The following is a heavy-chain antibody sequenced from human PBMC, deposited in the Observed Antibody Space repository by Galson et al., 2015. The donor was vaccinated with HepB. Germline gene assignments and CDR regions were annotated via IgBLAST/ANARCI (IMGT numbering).Heavy chain of an antibody. J-gene: IGHJ4*02. D-gene: IGHD5-12*01. CDR1: GFTFNSYA. Sequence: SLRLSCAASGFTFNSYAMHWVRQAPGKGLQWVAVITYDGTNKFYARSVKGRFTISRDNAGNTLFLHMNSLRPEDTALYYCVKGGGYRAIRGRGGFYSWGQGALVTVSS. V-gene: IGHV3-30*04. CDR3: VKGGGYRAIRGRGGFYS. CDR2: ITYDGTNK.